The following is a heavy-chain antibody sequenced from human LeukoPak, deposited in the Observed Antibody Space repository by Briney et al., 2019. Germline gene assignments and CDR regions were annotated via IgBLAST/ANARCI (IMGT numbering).Heavy chain of an antibody. CDR3: ARGRKLRWPIYYYYGMDV. V-gene: IGHV4-34*01. D-gene: IGHD4-23*01. Sequence: PSETLSLTCAVYGGSFGGYYWSWIRQPPGKGLEWIGEINHSGSTNYNPSLKSRVTISVDTSKNQFSLKLSSVTAADTAVYYCARGRKLRWPIYYYYGMDVWGQGTTVTVSS. J-gene: IGHJ6*02. CDR2: INHSGST. CDR1: GGSFGGYY.